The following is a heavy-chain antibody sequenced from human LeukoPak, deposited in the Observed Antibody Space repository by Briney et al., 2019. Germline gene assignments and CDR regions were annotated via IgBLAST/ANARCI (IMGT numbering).Heavy chain of an antibody. CDR3: ARDGRYYYYGMDV. Sequence: SETLSLTCTVSGGSISSGDYYWSWISQPPGKGLEWIGYIYYSGSTYYNPSLKSRVTISVDTSKNQFSLKLSSVTAADTAVYYCARDGRYYYYGMDVWGQGTTVTVSS. J-gene: IGHJ6*02. CDR2: IYYSGST. V-gene: IGHV4-30-4*01. CDR1: GGSISSGDYY.